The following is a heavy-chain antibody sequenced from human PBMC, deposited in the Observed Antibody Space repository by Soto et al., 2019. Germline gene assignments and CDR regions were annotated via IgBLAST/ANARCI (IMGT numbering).Heavy chain of an antibody. Sequence: PGGSLIHSSAAFGVTFSSHAIRCFRQAPGKGLEWLSAISSSGGITYYADSVKGRFTISRDNSKNTLYLQMNSLRAEDTSVYYCANVGYYPSSGSRIDYWGQGTLVTVSS. J-gene: IGHJ4*02. CDR1: GVTFSSHA. CDR2: ISSSGGIT. CDR3: ANVGYYPSSGSRIDY. D-gene: IGHD3-22*01. V-gene: IGHV3-23*01.